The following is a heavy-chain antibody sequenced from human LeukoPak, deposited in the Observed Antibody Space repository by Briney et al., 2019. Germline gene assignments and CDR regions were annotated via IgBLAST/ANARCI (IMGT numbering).Heavy chain of an antibody. CDR1: GYTFTSYA. Sequence: ASVKVSCKASGYTFTSYAMHWVRQAPGQRLEWMGWINAGNGNTKYPQKFQGRVTITRDTSASTAYMELSSLRSEDTAVYYCTRNYDSDYWGQGTLVTVSS. CDR2: INAGNGNT. V-gene: IGHV1-3*01. J-gene: IGHJ4*02. CDR3: TRNYDSDY. D-gene: IGHD1-7*01.